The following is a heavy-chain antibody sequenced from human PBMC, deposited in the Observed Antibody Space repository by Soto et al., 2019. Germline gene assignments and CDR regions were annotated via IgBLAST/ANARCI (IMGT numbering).Heavy chain of an antibody. D-gene: IGHD2-21*02. V-gene: IGHV4-31*03. CDR2: IHYSGTT. Sequence: SETLSLTCIVSGGSISGGGYYWSWIRQHPGKGLEWIGYIHYSGTTYYNPSLKSRLTISVDTSKNQFSLKLSSVTAADTAVYYCARVCGGDCHYGMDVWGQGTTVTVSS. CDR3: ARVCGGDCHYGMDV. J-gene: IGHJ6*02. CDR1: GGSISGGGYY.